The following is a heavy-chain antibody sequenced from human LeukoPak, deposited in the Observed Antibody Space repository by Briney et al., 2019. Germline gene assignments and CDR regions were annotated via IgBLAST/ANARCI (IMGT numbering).Heavy chain of an antibody. CDR1: GFTVSSNY. Sequence: PGGSLRLSCAASGFTVSSNYMSWVRQATGKGLEWGSVIYSGGSTYYADSVKGRFTISRDNSKNSLYRQMNSLRAEDTAVYYCARDRRDYDILTGYYSVGLDYWGQGTLVTVSS. CDR3: ARDRRDYDILTGYYSVGLDY. V-gene: IGHV3-53*01. CDR2: IYSGGST. J-gene: IGHJ4*02. D-gene: IGHD3-9*01.